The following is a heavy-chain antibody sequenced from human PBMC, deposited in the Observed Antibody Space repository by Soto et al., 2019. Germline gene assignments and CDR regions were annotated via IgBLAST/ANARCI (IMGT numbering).Heavy chain of an antibody. CDR2: ISYDGSNK. V-gene: IGHV3-30*18. J-gene: IGHJ6*03. CDR1: GFTFSSYG. CDR3: AKDKVDQLLSDWYYYYMDV. D-gene: IGHD2-2*01. Sequence: GGSLRLSCAASGFTFSSYGMHWVRQAPGKGLEWVAVISYDGSNKYYADSVKGRFTISRDNSKNTLYLQMNSLRAEDTAGYYCAKDKVDQLLSDWYYYYMDVWGKGTTVTVSS.